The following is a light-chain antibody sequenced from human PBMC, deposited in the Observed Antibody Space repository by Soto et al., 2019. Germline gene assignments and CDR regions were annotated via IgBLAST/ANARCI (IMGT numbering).Light chain of an antibody. J-gene: IGKJ1*01. Sequence: DSVMTPSPLSLPVTPGEPSSISCRSSQSLLHSNGYNYLDWYLQKPGQSPQLLIYLGSNRASGVPDRFSGSGSGTDFTLKISRVEAEDVGVYYCMQATQSSWTFGQGTKVDIK. V-gene: IGKV2-28*01. CDR2: LGS. CDR1: QSLLHSNGYNY. CDR3: MQATQSSWT.